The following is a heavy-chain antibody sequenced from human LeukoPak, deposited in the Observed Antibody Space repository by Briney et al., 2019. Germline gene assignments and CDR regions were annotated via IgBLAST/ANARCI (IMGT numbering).Heavy chain of an antibody. J-gene: IGHJ3*02. V-gene: IGHV3-21*01. CDR3: AKAPYYDFWSGYYKLGSDAFDI. CDR1: GFTFSSYS. D-gene: IGHD3-3*01. Sequence: PGGSLRLSCAASGFTFSSYSMNWVRQAPGKGLEWVSSISSSSSYIYYADSVKGRFTISRDNSKNTLYLQMNSLRAEDTAVYYCAKAPYYDFWSGYYKLGSDAFDIWGQGTMVTVSS. CDR2: ISSSSSYI.